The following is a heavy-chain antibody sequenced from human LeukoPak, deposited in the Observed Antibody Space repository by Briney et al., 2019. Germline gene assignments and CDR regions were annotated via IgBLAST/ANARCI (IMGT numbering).Heavy chain of an antibody. V-gene: IGHV3-7*01. CDR2: MDPTGSQK. Sequence: PGGSLRLSCADSQFTFNGSWMNWVPQAPGKGLEWVANMDPTGSQKHYVDSVKGRFTISKDNPRASLYLDMHSLRAEDTAIYYCAIWTSGNYWGQGTLVTVSS. CDR1: QFTFNGSW. J-gene: IGHJ4*02. D-gene: IGHD1-1*01. CDR3: AIWTSGNY.